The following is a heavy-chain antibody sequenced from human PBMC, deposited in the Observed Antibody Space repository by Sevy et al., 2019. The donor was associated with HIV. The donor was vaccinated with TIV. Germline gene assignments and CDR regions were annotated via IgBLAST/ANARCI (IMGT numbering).Heavy chain of an antibody. J-gene: IGHJ4*02. D-gene: IGHD3-22*01. Sequence: ASVKVSCKVSGHTLNQLSMHWVRQPPGKGLEWMGRFDPEDGETIYAQRFQGRFTMTEDTSTDTAYMHLSSLRSEDTAVYYCASAREYYEDNSGYFDYWGQGTLVTVSS. CDR3: ASAREYYEDNSGYFDY. CDR2: FDPEDGET. V-gene: IGHV1-24*01. CDR1: GHTLNQLS.